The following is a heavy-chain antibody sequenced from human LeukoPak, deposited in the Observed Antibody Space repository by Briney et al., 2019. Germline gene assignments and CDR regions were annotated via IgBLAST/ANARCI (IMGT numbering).Heavy chain of an antibody. CDR2: IRSKANSYAT. Sequence: QPGGSLRLSCAASGFTFSGSAMHWVRQASGKGLEWVGRIRSKANSYATAYAASVKGRFTISRDDSKNTAYLQMNSLKTEDTAVYYCTSQYSSGGRYYYYYGMDVWGQGTTVTVSS. CDR1: GFTFSGSA. V-gene: IGHV3-73*01. D-gene: IGHD6-19*01. J-gene: IGHJ6*02. CDR3: TSQYSSGGRYYYYYGMDV.